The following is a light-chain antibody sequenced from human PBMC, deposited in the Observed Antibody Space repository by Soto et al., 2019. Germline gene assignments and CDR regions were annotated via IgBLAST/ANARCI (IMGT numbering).Light chain of an antibody. CDR1: TSDIGAYNY. J-gene: IGLJ3*02. CDR3: SSYTTSPSPQWV. V-gene: IGLV2-8*01. CDR2: EVT. Sequence: QSALTQPPSASGSPGQSVTISCTGTTSDIGAYNYVSWYQQRPGKAPKLIIYEVTRRPSGVPDRIFGSKYDTTASLTVSGLQAEDEAHYYCSSYTTSPSPQWVFAGGTKVTVL.